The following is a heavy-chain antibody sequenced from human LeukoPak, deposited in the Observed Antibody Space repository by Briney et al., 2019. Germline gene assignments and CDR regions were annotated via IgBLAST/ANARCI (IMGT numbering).Heavy chain of an antibody. CDR2: IYHSGSP. CDR1: GGSISSNNW. CDR3: ARDRELGF. D-gene: IGHD3-10*01. V-gene: IGHV4-4*02. Sequence: PSETLSLTCAVSGGSISSNNWWGWVRQPPGKGLEWIGEIYHSGSPNYNPSLKSRVTISADTSKNQFSLRLSSVTAADTAVYYCARDRELGFWGQGALVTVSS. J-gene: IGHJ4*02.